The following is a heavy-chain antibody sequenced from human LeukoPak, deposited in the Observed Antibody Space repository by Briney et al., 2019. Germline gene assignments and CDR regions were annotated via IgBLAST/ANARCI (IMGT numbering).Heavy chain of an antibody. J-gene: IGHJ4*02. CDR2: IYPGDSDT. Sequence: GESLKIPCKASGYSFTNYCIAWVRQMPGKGLEWMVIIYPGDSDTRYNPSFQGQLTTSADKSTNTAYLQWSSLKASDTAMYYCARRGYYDSSGYYNFDYWGQGTLVTVSS. D-gene: IGHD3-22*01. V-gene: IGHV5-51*01. CDR1: GYSFTNYC. CDR3: ARRGYYDSSGYYNFDY.